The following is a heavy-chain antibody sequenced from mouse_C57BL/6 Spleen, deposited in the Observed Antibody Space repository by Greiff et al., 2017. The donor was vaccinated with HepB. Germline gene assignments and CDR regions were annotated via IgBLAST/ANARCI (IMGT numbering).Heavy chain of an antibody. V-gene: IGHV1-61*01. J-gene: IGHJ4*01. CDR3: VRSGSNIPMDY. CDR1: GYTFTSYW. CDR2: IYPSDSET. Sequence: VQLQQPGAELVRPGSSVKLSCKASGYTFTSYWMDWVKQRPGQGLEWIGNIYPSDSETHYNQKFKDKATLTVDKSSSTAYMQLSSLTSEDSAVYYGVRSGSNIPMDYWGQGTSVTASS. D-gene: IGHD2-5*01.